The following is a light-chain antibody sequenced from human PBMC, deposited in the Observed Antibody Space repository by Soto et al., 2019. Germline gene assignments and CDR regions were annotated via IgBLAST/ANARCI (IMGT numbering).Light chain of an antibody. CDR2: GTS. CDR3: EYYGTSIT. Sequence: EIVLTPSLGTLSMSPRERVTLSCLASQSISNNHLAWYQQKPGQAPRLLIHGTSNRATGIPDRFSGSGSGTDFTLTFSRLETEDFAVYYCEYYGTSITFGGGTKVDIK. V-gene: IGKV3-20*01. J-gene: IGKJ4*01. CDR1: QSISNNH.